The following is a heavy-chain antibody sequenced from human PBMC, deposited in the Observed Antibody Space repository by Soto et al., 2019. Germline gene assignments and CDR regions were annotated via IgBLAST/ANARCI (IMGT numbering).Heavy chain of an antibody. CDR1: GVTYTSSA. V-gene: IGHV1-58*01. Sequence: GTSVKVSCEASGVTYTSSAVQWVRQAREQRLEWIGWIVVGSGNTDYAQKFQERVTITRDMSTSTAYMELSSLRSEDTAVYYCAAGHDTAMAKYYYYYGMDVWGQGTTVTVSS. CDR2: IVVGSGNT. CDR3: AAGHDTAMAKYYYYYGMDV. J-gene: IGHJ6*02. D-gene: IGHD5-18*01.